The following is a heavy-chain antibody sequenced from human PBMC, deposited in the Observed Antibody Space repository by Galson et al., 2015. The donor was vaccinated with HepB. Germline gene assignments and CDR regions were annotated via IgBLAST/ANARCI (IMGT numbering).Heavy chain of an antibody. J-gene: IGHJ3*02. CDR3: ARGKYDFWSGYWNGDDAFDI. CDR2: INAGNGNT. Sequence: SVKVSCKASGYTFTSYAMHWVRQAPGQRLEWMGWINAGNGNTKYSQKFQGRVTITRDTSASTAYMELSSLRSEDTAVYYCARGKYDFWSGYWNGDDAFDIWGQGTMVTVSS. D-gene: IGHD3-3*01. CDR1: GYTFTSYA. V-gene: IGHV1-3*01.